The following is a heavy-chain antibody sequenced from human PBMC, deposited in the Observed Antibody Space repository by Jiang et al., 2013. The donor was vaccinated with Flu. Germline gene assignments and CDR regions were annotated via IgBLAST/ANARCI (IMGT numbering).Heavy chain of an antibody. J-gene: IGHJ4*02. CDR3: ARRPDIVVVPAAIGIFGY. V-gene: IGHV4-34*01. CDR2: INHSGST. Sequence: LLKPSETLSLTCAVYGGSFSGYYWSWIRQPPGKGLEWIGEINHSGSTNYNPSLKSRVTISVDTSKNQFSLKLSSVTAADTAVYYCARRPDIVVVPAAIGIFGYWGQGTLVTVSS. CDR1: GGSFSGYY. D-gene: IGHD2-2*01.